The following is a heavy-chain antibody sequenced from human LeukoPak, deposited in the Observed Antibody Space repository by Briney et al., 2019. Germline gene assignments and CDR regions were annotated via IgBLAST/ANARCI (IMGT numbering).Heavy chain of an antibody. D-gene: IGHD2-21*02. J-gene: IGHJ5*02. CDR3: ARHRVGGGDCYGCAGWFDP. CDR2: IYYSGST. CDR1: GGSISSYY. V-gene: IGHV4-59*08. Sequence: SETLSLTCTVSGGSISSYYWSWIRQPPGKGLEWIGYIYYSGSTNYNPSLKSRVTISVDTSKNQFSLKLSSVTAADTAVYYCARHRVGGGDCYGCAGWFDPWGQGTLVAVSS.